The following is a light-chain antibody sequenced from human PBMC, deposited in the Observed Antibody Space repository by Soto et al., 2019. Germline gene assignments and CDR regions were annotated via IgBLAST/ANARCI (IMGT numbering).Light chain of an antibody. CDR1: QSISSW. V-gene: IGKV1-5*01. CDR2: DAS. CDR3: QQYHSYSPFS. Sequence: DIQMTQSPSTLSASVGDRVTVTCRASQSISSWLAWYQQKPGKAPKFLIYDASSLESGVPSRFSGSGSGTEFTLTISSLQPGDFAPYYCQQYHSYSPFSFGPGTKVDIK. J-gene: IGKJ3*01.